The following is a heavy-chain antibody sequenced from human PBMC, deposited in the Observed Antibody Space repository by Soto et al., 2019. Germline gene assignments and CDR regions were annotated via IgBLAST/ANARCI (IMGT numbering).Heavy chain of an antibody. CDR3: TRLNYYDTSGYPYFFDY. Sequence: SETLSLTCSVSGDSMSEFYWSWIRQSPGKGLEWIGYVHYVGTTKYNPSHKSRVTISVDTSKKQFSLNLRSVTAADTAVYYCTRLNYYDTSGYPYFFDYWGQGAPVIVSS. D-gene: IGHD3-22*01. J-gene: IGHJ4*02. CDR2: VHYVGTT. V-gene: IGHV4-59*12. CDR1: GDSMSEFY.